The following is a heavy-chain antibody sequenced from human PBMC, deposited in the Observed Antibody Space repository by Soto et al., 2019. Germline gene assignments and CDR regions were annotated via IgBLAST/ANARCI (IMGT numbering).Heavy chain of an antibody. J-gene: IGHJ4*02. D-gene: IGHD6-13*01. CDR3: ARYRREAVAGYTLDN. CDR1: GGSISSNY. V-gene: IGHV4-59*01. Sequence: SETLSLTCTGSGGSISSNYWTWIRQPPGKGLEWIGYVYNSGSTNYNPSLKSRVTISEDTSKSQFSLKVNSMTAADTAVYYCARYRREAVAGYTLDNWGQGILVTVSS. CDR2: VYNSGST.